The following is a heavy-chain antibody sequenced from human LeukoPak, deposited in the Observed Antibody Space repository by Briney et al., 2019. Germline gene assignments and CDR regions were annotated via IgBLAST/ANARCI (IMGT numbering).Heavy chain of an antibody. Sequence: GGSLRLSCAASGFSFSSYGMYWVRQAPGKGLEWVAVISYDGSNKYYVDSVKGRFTFSRDNSKNTLYLQMDSLRIEDTAVYYCAKSGAYYGSGDGMDVWGQGTTVTVSS. D-gene: IGHD3-10*01. CDR2: ISYDGSNK. J-gene: IGHJ6*02. V-gene: IGHV3-30*18. CDR3: AKSGAYYGSGDGMDV. CDR1: GFSFSSYG.